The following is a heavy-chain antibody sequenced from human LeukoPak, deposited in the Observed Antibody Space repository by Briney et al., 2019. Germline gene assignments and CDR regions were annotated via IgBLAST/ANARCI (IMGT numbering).Heavy chain of an antibody. V-gene: IGHV3-23*01. J-gene: IGHJ4*02. CDR1: GFTFSGHA. Sequence: GGSLRLSCAASGFTFSGHAMSWVRQAPGKGLEWVSAISESGDATNYADPVRGRFTISRDNSKNTVHLQLNSLRAADTAVYYCVKDLWPAGNRGGYYSPFDYWGQGTLVTVSS. CDR3: VKDLWPAGNRGGYYSPFDY. D-gene: IGHD3-3*01. CDR2: ISESGDAT.